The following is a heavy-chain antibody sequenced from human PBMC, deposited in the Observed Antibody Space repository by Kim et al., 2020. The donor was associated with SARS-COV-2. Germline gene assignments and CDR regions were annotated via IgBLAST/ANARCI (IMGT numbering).Heavy chain of an antibody. CDR2: FDPEDGET. D-gene: IGHD3-22*01. V-gene: IGHV1-24*01. CDR1: GYTLTELS. Sequence: ASVKVSCKVSGYTLTELSMHWVRQAPGKGLEWMGGFDPEDGETIYAQKFQGRVTMTEDTSTDTAYMELSSLRSEDTAVYYCATEGLGDSSGYYVVRAFDIWGQGTMVTVSS. J-gene: IGHJ3*02. CDR3: ATEGLGDSSGYYVVRAFDI.